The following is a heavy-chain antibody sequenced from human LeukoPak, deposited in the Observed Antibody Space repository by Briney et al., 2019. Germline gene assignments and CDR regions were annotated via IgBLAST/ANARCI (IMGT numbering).Heavy chain of an antibody. CDR1: GFTFSNYG. CDR2: IWYDGSNK. CDR3: ARDSSDYGGKGFDY. D-gene: IGHD4-23*01. Sequence: GRSLRLSCVVSGFTFSNYGMHWVRQAPGKGLEWVAVIWYDGSNKYYADSVKGRFTISRDNSINTLYLQMNSLRAEDTAVYYCARDSSDYGGKGFDYWGQGTLVTVSS. J-gene: IGHJ4*02. V-gene: IGHV3-33*01.